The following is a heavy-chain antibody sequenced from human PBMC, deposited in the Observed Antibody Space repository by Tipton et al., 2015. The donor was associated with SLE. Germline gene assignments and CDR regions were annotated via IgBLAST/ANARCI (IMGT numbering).Heavy chain of an antibody. D-gene: IGHD3-16*01. CDR2: MNPNSGNT. CDR1: GYTINSSD. J-gene: IGHJ4*01. CDR3: ARETGEEGFDY. V-gene: IGHV1-8*01. Sequence: QSGAEVKKPGASVKVSCKASGYTINSSDINWVRQATGQGLEWMGWMNPNSGNTGYAQKFQGRITMTRNTSISTAYKELSSLRSEDTALYYFARETGEEGFDYWGQRTLVTVSS.